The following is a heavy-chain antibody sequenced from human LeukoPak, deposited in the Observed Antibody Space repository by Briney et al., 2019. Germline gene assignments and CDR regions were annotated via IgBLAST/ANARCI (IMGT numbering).Heavy chain of an antibody. CDR2: INPSGGST. CDR3: ARALGYSSSWYSFWFDS. D-gene: IGHD6-13*01. V-gene: IGHV1-46*01. CDR1: VYTFTRYY. J-gene: IGHJ5*01. Sequence: ASVKVSCKASVYTFTRYYMHWVRQAPGQGLEWMGIINPSGGSTSYAQNFQGRVTMTRDTSTSTVYMELSSLRFEDTAVYYCARALGYSSSWYSFWFDSWGQGTLVTVSS.